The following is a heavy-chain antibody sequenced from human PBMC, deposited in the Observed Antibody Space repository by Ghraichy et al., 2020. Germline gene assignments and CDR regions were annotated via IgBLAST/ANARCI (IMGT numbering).Heavy chain of an antibody. D-gene: IGHD6-13*01. CDR2: IHNSGTT. Sequence: SETLSLTCSVSGASVTSGDYYWSWVRQSPGMRLEWIAYIHNSGTTDYSPSLKSRVTISLDTSKNQFSLNLRSVTSADTAIYYCARGHGSPPVRLFDFWGQGSLLTVSS. V-gene: IGHV4-61*08. J-gene: IGHJ4*02. CDR3: ARGHGSPPVRLFDF. CDR1: GASVTSGDYY.